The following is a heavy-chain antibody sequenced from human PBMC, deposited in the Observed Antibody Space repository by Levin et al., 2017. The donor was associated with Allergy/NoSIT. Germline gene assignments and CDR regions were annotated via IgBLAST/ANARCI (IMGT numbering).Heavy chain of an antibody. V-gene: IGHV6-1*01. CDR3: ARDPHLKYYYDSSGYYPGYFDL. Sequence: PSETLSLTCAISGDSVSSNSAAWNWIRQSPSRGLEWLGRTYYRSKWYNDYAVSVKSRITINPDTSKNQFSLQLNSVTPEDTAVYYCARDPHLKYYYDSSGYYPGYFDLWGRGTLVTVSS. D-gene: IGHD3-22*01. CDR2: TYYRSKWYN. CDR1: GDSVSSNSAA. J-gene: IGHJ2*01.